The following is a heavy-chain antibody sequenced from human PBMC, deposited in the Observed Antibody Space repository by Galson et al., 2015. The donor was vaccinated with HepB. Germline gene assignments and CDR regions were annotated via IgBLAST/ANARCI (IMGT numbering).Heavy chain of an antibody. V-gene: IGHV4-59*01. CDR3: ARGEPIDY. CDR1: GGSLSNYY. Sequence: TCTVSGGSLSNYYWNWIRQSPGKGLEWIGYIYYTGITVYKPSLESRVTLSVDTSKNRVSLKLTSLTAADTAVYYCARGEPIDYWGQGTLVTVSS. CDR2: IYYTGIT. J-gene: IGHJ4*02. D-gene: IGHD1-26*01.